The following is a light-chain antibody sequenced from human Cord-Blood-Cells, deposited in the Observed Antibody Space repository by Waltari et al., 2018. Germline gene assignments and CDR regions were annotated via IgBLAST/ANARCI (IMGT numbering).Light chain of an antibody. CDR3: SSYTSSSTQV. CDR1: SSDAGGYNI. V-gene: IGLV2-14*01. Sequence: QSSLPQPASVSGSPGPSITISCTGTSSDAGGYNIVPWDQQHPGKPPKLMIYDVSNRPSGLSNRCSGSKSGNTASLTISGRQAEDEDDYDCSSYTSSSTQVFGGGTKLTV. J-gene: IGLJ2*01. CDR2: DVS.